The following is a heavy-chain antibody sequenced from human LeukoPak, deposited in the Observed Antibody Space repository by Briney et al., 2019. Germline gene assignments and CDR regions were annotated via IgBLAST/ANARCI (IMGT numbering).Heavy chain of an antibody. CDR1: GFTFSNVW. V-gene: IGHV3-15*01. CDR2: IKSQTDGGTT. D-gene: IGHD2/OR15-2a*01. CDR3: TTEID. Sequence: PGGSLRLSCAASGFTFSNVWMNWVRQAPGKGLEWVGRIKSQTDGGTTDYAAPVKGRFIISRDDSKNTLYLQMNSLGTEDTAVYYCTTEIDWGQGTLVTVSS. J-gene: IGHJ4*02.